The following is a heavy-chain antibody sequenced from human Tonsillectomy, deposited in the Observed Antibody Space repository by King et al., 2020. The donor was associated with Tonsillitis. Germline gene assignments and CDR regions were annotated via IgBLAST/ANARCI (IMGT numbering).Heavy chain of an antibody. Sequence: LQLQESGSRLVKPSQTLSLTCAVSGGSISSGAYSWSWIRQPPGKGLEWIGYISHSGSTYYNPSLKSRVTISVDRSKNQFSLRLSSVTAADTALYYCAREGYCSSTSCYPDYWGQGTLVTVSS. J-gene: IGHJ4*02. V-gene: IGHV4-30-2*01. D-gene: IGHD2-2*01. CDR2: ISHSGST. CDR3: AREGYCSSTSCYPDY. CDR1: GGSISSGAYS.